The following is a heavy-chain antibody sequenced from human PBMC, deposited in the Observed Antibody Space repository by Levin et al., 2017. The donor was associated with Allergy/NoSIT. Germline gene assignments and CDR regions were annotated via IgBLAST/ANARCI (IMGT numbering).Heavy chain of an antibody. V-gene: IGHV4-39*01. CDR3: ARLSGSYIGYYYYYGMDV. D-gene: IGHD1-26*01. CDR2: IYYSGST. Sequence: SETLSLTCTVSGGSISSSSYYWGWIRQPPGKGLEWIGSIYYSGSTYYNPSLKSRVTISVDTSKNQFSLKLSSVTAADTAVYYCARLSGSYIGYYYYYGMDVWGQGTTVTVSS. J-gene: IGHJ6*02. CDR1: GGSISSSSYY.